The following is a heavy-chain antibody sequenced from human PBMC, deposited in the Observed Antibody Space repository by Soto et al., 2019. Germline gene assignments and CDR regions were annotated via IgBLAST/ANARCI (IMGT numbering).Heavy chain of an antibody. CDR3: AFNSGSGSYYFDY. D-gene: IGHD3-10*01. V-gene: IGHV3-23*01. CDR1: GFTFSSYA. CDR2: ISGGGETT. J-gene: IGHJ4*02. Sequence: EVQLLESGGGLVQPGGSLRLSCAASGFTFSSYAMWWVRQAPGKGLECVSAISGGGETTYYADSVKGRLTISRDNSKNTLSRQMNSLTAEDTAVYYCAFNSGSGSYYFDYWGQGTLVTVSS.